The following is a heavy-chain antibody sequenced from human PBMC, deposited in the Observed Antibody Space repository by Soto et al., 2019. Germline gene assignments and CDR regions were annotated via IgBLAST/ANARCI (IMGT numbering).Heavy chain of an antibody. CDR2: INPSGGRT. CDR1: GYTFTTYY. CDR3: AKTGYCSGGSCYSNVDY. Sequence: ASVKVSCKASGYTFTTYYMHWVRQAPGQGLEWMGIINPSGGRTSYAQKFQDRVTMTSDTSTSTVYMELSSLRSEDTAVYYCAKTGYCSGGSCYSNVDYWGQGTLVTVSS. D-gene: IGHD2-15*01. J-gene: IGHJ4*02. V-gene: IGHV1-46*01.